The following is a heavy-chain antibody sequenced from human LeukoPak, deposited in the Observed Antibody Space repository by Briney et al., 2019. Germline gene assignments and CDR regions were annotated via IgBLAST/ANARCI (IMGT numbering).Heavy chain of an antibody. CDR3: ARDFAPAALTDNWFDP. D-gene: IGHD2-2*01. J-gene: IGHJ5*02. V-gene: IGHV3-33*01. CDR2: IWYDGSNK. Sequence: GGSLRLSCAASGFTFSRYGMHWVRQGPGKGLEWVAVIWYDGSNKYYADSVKGRLTISRDNSKNTLYLQMNSLRAEDTAVYYCARDFAPAALTDNWFDPWGQGTLVTVSS. CDR1: GFTFSRYG.